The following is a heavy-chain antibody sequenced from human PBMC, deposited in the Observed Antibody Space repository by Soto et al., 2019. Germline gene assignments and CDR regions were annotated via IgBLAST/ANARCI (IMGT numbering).Heavy chain of an antibody. CDR3: ARVTPNIVAIAIYGMDV. V-gene: IGHV1-18*04. CDR1: GYTYTSYG. D-gene: IGHD5-12*01. J-gene: IGHJ6*02. CDR2: ISAYNSNT. Sequence: ASVKVSCKASGYTYTSYGIRWVRQAPGQGLEWMGWISAYNSNTIYAQKLQGRVTMTTDTSTSTAYMELRSLRSDDTSVYYCARVTPNIVAIAIYGMDVWGQGTTVTVSS.